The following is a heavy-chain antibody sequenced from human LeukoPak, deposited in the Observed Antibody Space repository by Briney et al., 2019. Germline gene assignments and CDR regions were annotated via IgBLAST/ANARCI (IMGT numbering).Heavy chain of an antibody. CDR1: GYTFTNYA. V-gene: IGHV7-4-1*02. CDR2: INTNTGDP. J-gene: IGHJ5*02. Sequence: ASVKVSCKASGYTFTNYAMNWVRQAPGQGLEWMGWINTNTGDPTYAQGCTGRFVFSLDTSVSTAYLQISSLKAEDTAVYYCARDQATSSYSNWFDPWGQGTLVTVSS. CDR3: ARDQATSSYSNWFDP. D-gene: IGHD1-26*01.